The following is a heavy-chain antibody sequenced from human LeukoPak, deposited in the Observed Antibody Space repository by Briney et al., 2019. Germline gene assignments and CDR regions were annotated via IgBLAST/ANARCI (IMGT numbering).Heavy chain of an antibody. CDR2: IDPSDSYT. Sequence: GESLKISCKGSGYSFTSHWITWVRQMPGKGLEWMGRIDPSDSYTNYSPSFQGHVTISADKSISTAYLRWSSLKASDTAIYYCARRYCSSTSCNPYFFDFWGQGTLVTVSS. CDR3: ARRYCSSTSCNPYFFDF. J-gene: IGHJ4*02. D-gene: IGHD2-2*01. CDR1: GYSFTSHW. V-gene: IGHV5-10-1*01.